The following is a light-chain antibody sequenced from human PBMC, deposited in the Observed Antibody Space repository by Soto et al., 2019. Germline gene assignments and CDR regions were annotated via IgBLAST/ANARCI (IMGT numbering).Light chain of an antibody. Sequence: DIQMTQSPSSLSASVGDRVTITCRASQNIGVYLNWYQKKPGKAPKLLIHAASSLHSGVPSTFSGSGSGTDFALTISSLQPEDFAVYYCQQYNDWPPITFGQGTRLEIK. J-gene: IGKJ5*01. CDR1: QNIGVY. CDR2: AAS. CDR3: QQYNDWPPIT. V-gene: IGKV1-39*01.